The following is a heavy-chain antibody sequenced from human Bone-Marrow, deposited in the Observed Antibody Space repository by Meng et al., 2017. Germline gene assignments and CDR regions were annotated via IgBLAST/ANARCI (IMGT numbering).Heavy chain of an antibody. D-gene: IGHD2-21*01. Sequence: SVKVSCKASGGTFSSYAISWVRQAPGQGLEWMGGIIPIFGTASYAQKFQGRVTITADTSTSTAYMELRSLRSDDTAVYYCARDIQYYYYGMDVWGQGTTVTVSS. J-gene: IGHJ6*02. CDR1: GGTFSSYA. CDR3: ARDIQYYYYGMDV. V-gene: IGHV1-69*06. CDR2: IIPIFGTA.